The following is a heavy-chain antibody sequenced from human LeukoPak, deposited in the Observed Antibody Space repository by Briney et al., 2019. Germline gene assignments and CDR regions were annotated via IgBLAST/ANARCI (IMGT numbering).Heavy chain of an antibody. V-gene: IGHV3-23*01. J-gene: IGHJ4*02. D-gene: IGHD4-23*01. CDR3: ARRAGGYSHPYDY. CDR2: ISVSGNT. CDR1: GFTLSSYA. Sequence: TGGSLRLSCAASGFTLSSYAMSWVRQGPGKGLEWVSAISVSGNTYHADSVKGRFTISRDSSKNTLYLQMNSLRAEDTAVYYCARRAGGYSHPYDYWGQGILVTVSS.